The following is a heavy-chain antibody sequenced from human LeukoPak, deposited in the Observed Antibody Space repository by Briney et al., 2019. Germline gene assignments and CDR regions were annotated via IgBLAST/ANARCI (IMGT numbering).Heavy chain of an antibody. CDR3: ARELGGTVDS. CDR1: GGSISYYY. J-gene: IGHJ4*02. CDR2: ISYSGST. V-gene: IGHV4-59*01. Sequence: ASETVSLTCTVSGGSISYYYWNWVRQPPGKGLEWIGYISYSGSTNYNPSLKTRVTISLDTSKSQFSLKLSSVTAADTAVYYCARELGGTVDSWGQGTLVTVSS. D-gene: IGHD2-15*01.